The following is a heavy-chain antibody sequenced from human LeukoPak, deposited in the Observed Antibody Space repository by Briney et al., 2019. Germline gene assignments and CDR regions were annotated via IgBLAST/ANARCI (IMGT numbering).Heavy chain of an antibody. CDR3: ARSELLWFGELLYYFDY. CDR1: GFTFSSYG. Sequence: PGGSLRLSCAASGFTFSSYGMHWVRQAPGKGLEWVAVIWYDGSNKYYADSVKGRFTISRDNSKNTLYLQMNSLRAEDTAVYYCARSELLWFGELLYYFDYWGQGTLVTVSS. D-gene: IGHD3-10*01. CDR2: IWYDGSNK. J-gene: IGHJ4*02. V-gene: IGHV3-33*01.